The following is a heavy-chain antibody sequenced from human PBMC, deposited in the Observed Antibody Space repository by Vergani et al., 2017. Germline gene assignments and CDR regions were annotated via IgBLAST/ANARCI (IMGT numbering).Heavy chain of an antibody. D-gene: IGHD3-22*01. Sequence: QGQLAQSVAEVKKPGSSVKVSCKASGGTFSSNSISWVRQAPGQGLEWMGRIIPIFGTTSYAQKFQGRVTILADESTSTAYMELSSLRSEDTAVYYCARSSGYYSYYFDFWGQGTLVTVSS. J-gene: IGHJ4*02. CDR3: ARSSGYYSYYFDF. V-gene: IGHV1-69*13. CDR2: IIPIFGTT. CDR1: GGTFSSNS.